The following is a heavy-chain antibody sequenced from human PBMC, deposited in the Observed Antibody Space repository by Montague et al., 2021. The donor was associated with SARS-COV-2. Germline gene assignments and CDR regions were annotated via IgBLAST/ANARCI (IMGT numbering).Heavy chain of an antibody. CDR2: IYYSGST. V-gene: IGHV4-39*07. D-gene: IGHD4-17*01. CDR1: GGSISSSSYY. J-gene: IGHJ5*02. Sequence: SETLSLTCTVSGGSISSSSYYWGWIRQPPGKGLEWIGSIYYSGSTYYNPSLKSRVTISVDTSKNQFSLKLSSVTAADTAVYYCARDGASVTTFLGVGYVRGRLSWFDPWGQGTLVTVSS. CDR3: ARDGASVTTFLGVGYVRGRLSWFDP.